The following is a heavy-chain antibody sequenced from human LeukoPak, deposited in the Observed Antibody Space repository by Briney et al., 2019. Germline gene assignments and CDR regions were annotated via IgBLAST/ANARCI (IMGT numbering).Heavy chain of an antibody. CDR1: GGSISSYY. CDR3: ARGGGLRMVRLQKFNWFDP. Sequence: PSQTLSLTCTVSGGSISSYYWSWIRQPPGKGLEWIGSIYYSGSTYYNPSLKSRVTISVDTSKNQFSLKLSSVTAADTAVYYCARGGGLRMVRLQKFNWFDPWGQGTLVTVSS. V-gene: IGHV4-59*12. D-gene: IGHD3-10*01. CDR2: IYYSGST. J-gene: IGHJ5*02.